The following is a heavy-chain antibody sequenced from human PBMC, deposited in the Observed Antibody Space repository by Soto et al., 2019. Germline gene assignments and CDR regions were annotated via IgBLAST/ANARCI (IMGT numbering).Heavy chain of an antibody. CDR3: ARVGQQLVPNPYYNYYRIEV. CDR1: GGSISSYY. Sequence: QVQLQESGPGLVKPSETLSLTCTVSGGSISSYYWSWIRQPAGKGLEWIGRIYTSGSTNYNPSLKSRVTMSVDTSKNQFSLKLSSVTAADTAVYYCARVGQQLVPNPYYNYYRIEVWGQGTTVTVSS. J-gene: IGHJ6*02. CDR2: IYTSGST. D-gene: IGHD6-13*01. V-gene: IGHV4-4*07.